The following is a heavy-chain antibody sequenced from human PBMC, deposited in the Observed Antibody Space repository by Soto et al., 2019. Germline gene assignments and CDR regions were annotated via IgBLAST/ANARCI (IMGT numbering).Heavy chain of an antibody. CDR2: IYWDDDK. V-gene: IGHV2-5*02. CDR1: GFSLTSRPMG. Sequence: QITLKESGPTRVKPTQTLTLTCTFSGFSLTSRPMGVGWIRQPPGKALEWLVFIYWDDDKRYSPSLKNRLTITNDTSGNQVVLTMTNMDPLDTATYYCAHRLSGFNWNGGYFDYWGQGALVTVSS. D-gene: IGHD1-1*01. J-gene: IGHJ4*02. CDR3: AHRLSGFNWNGGYFDY.